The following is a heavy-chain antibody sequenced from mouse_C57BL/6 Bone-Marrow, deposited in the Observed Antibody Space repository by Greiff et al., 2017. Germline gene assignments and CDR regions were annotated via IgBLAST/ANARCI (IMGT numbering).Heavy chain of an antibody. CDR2: IWRGGST. Sequence: VKLVESGPGLVQPSQSLSITCTVSGFSLTSYGVHWVRQSPGKGLEWLGVIWRGGSTDYNAAFMSRLSITKDNSKSQVFFKMNSLQADDTAIYYCAKPIYYDYYYAMDYWGQGTSVTVSS. V-gene: IGHV2-5*01. D-gene: IGHD2-4*01. J-gene: IGHJ4*01. CDR3: AKPIYYDYYYAMDY. CDR1: GFSLTSYG.